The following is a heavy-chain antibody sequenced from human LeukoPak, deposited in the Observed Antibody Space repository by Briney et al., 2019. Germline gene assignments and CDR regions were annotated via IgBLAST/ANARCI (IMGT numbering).Heavy chain of an antibody. Sequence: SETLSLTCTVSGGSISSSGYYWGWIRQPPGKGLEWIGSVDYTGITSHSPSLRSRVTISVDTSKNQFSLKVSSVSAADTGVYYCVSHPYSSCYNHMDVWGRGTTVTVSS. CDR2: VDYTGIT. CDR3: VSHPYSSCYNHMDV. V-gene: IGHV4-39*01. J-gene: IGHJ6*02. D-gene: IGHD2-2*02. CDR1: GGSISSSGYY.